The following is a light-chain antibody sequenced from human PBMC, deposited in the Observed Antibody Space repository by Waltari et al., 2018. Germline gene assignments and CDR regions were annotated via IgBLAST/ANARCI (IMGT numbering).Light chain of an antibody. J-gene: IGKJ3*01. Sequence: EIVLTQSTATLTVSPGVRATLSCRASQSVKTNLAWYQQKPGQAPRLLIYGASNRATGVPARFSGSGSGTDFTLTISSLQSEDFALYYCQQYNHWPPVFTFGPGTKLDIK. CDR3: QQYNHWPPVFT. V-gene: IGKV3-15*01. CDR2: GAS. CDR1: QSVKTN.